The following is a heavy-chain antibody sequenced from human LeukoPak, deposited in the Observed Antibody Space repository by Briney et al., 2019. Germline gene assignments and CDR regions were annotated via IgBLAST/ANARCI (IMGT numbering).Heavy chain of an antibody. V-gene: IGHV1-2*02. CDR2: INPNSGGT. Sequence: GASVKVSCKASGYTFTGYYMHWARQAPGQGLEWMGWINPNSGGTNYAQKFQGRVTMTRDTSISTAYMELSRLRSDDTAVYYCARDNWVREQLARYYYYYYMDVWGKGTTVTVSS. CDR1: GYTFTGYY. D-gene: IGHD6-6*01. J-gene: IGHJ6*03. CDR3: ARDNWVREQLARYYYYYYMDV.